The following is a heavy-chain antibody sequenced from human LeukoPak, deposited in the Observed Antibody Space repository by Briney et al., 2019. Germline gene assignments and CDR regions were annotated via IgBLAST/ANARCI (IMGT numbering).Heavy chain of an antibody. Sequence: SETPSLTCAVYGGSFSGYYWSWIRQPPGKGLEWIGEINHRGRTNYNPSLKSRVTISVDTSTNQFSLKLSSVTAADTAVYYCARHGDYVGVDSWGLGTLVTVSS. J-gene: IGHJ5*01. V-gene: IGHV4-34*01. CDR1: GGSFSGYY. CDR2: INHRGRT. D-gene: IGHD4-17*01. CDR3: ARHGDYVGVDS.